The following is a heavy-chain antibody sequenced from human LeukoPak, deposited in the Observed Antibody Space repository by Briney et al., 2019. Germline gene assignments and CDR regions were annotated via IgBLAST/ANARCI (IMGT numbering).Heavy chain of an antibody. V-gene: IGHV3-23*01. Sequence: GGSLRLSCAASGFTFSTYGMSWVRQAPGKGLEWVSGISDSGGATYYADSVKGRFTISRDDPHNTLYLQMNSLRGEDTAVYFCARGGVDYYGSGTYYIMYYFDYWGQGALVTVSS. J-gene: IGHJ4*02. D-gene: IGHD3-10*01. CDR3: ARGGVDYYGSGTYYIMYYFDY. CDR1: GFTFSTYG. CDR2: ISDSGGAT.